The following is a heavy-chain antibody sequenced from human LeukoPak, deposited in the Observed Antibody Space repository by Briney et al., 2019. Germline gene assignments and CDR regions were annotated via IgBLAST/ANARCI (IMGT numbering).Heavy chain of an antibody. CDR2: INSNSGGT. V-gene: IGHV1-2*02. D-gene: IGHD3-10*01. CDR3: ARVGAFYYGSGSFLDY. J-gene: IGHJ4*02. Sequence: VASVTVSCKASGYTFTGYYMHWVRQAPGQGLEWMGWINSNSGGTNYAQKFQGRVTMTRDTSISTAYMELSRLRSDDTAVYYCARVGAFYYGSGSFLDYWGQGTLVTVSS. CDR1: GYTFTGYY.